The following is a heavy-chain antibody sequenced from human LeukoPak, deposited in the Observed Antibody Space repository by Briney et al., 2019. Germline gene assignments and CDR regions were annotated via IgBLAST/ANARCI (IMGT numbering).Heavy chain of an antibody. J-gene: IGHJ6*02. CDR2: IKSDGSDK. V-gene: IGHV3-7*04. D-gene: IGHD6-19*01. CDR1: GFTFSTYW. Sequence: GGSLRLSCAASGFTFSTYWMSWVRQAPGKGLEWVAQIKSDGSDKYYMDSVKGRFTISRDNAKNSLYLQMNSLRAEDTAVYYCARDADQQWQVLGVYYYGMDVWGQGTTVTVSS. CDR3: ARDADQQWQVLGVYYYGMDV.